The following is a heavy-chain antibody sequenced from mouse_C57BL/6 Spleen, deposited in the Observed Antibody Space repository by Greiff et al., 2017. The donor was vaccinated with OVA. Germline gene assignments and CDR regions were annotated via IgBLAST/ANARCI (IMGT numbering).Heavy chain of an antibody. D-gene: IGHD1-1*01. CDR3: ARRDYGSSYGFAY. CDR2: IYPGSGST. J-gene: IGHJ3*01. Sequence: QVQLQQPGAELVKPGASVKMSCKASGYTFTSYWKTWVKQRPGQGLEWIGDIYPGSGSTNYNEKFKSKATLTVDTSSSTAYMQLSSLTSEDSAVYYCARRDYGSSYGFAYWGQGTLVTVSA. V-gene: IGHV1-55*01. CDR1: GYTFTSYW.